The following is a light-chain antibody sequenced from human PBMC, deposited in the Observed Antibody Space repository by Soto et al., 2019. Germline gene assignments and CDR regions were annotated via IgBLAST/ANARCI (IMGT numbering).Light chain of an antibody. CDR2: GAS. V-gene: IGKV3-20*01. J-gene: IGKJ2*01. Sequence: EVVLTQSPGTLSLSPGERATLSCRASQRVTSKYLAWYHQKPGQAPRLLIYGASNRATGIPDRFSGSGSGTDFTLTISRLEPEDFAVYYCQQYGSSQYTFGQGTKLEIK. CDR3: QQYGSSQYT. CDR1: QRVTSKY.